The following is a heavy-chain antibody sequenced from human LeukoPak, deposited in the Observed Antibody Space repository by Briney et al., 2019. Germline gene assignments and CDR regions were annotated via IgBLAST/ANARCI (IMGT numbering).Heavy chain of an antibody. CDR2: IYYSGST. CDR3: ARQGGSGRAFDI. CDR1: GGSISSYY. J-gene: IGHJ3*02. V-gene: IGHV4-39*01. D-gene: IGHD1-26*01. Sequence: SETLSLTCTVSGGSISSYYWSWIRQPPGKGLEWIGTIYYSGSTYYNPSLKSRVTISIDTSKNQFSLDLSSVTATDTAIYNCARQGGSGRAFDIWGQGTMVTVSS.